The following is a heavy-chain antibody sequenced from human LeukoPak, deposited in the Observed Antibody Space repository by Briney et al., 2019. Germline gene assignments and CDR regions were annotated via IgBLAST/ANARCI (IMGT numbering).Heavy chain of an antibody. CDR3: ARAMVYYDSSGYYSDY. Sequence: GASVKVSCKASGYTFTSYGISWVRQAPGQGLEWMGWISAYNGNTNYAQKLQGRVTMTTDTSTSTAYMELRSLRSDDTAVYYCARAMVYYDSSGYYSDYWGQGTLVTVSS. CDR2: ISAYNGNT. D-gene: IGHD3-22*01. CDR1: GYTFTSYG. V-gene: IGHV1-18*01. J-gene: IGHJ4*02.